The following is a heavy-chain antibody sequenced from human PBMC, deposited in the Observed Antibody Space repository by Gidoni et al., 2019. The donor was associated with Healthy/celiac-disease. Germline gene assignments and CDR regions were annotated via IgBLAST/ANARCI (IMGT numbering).Heavy chain of an antibody. V-gene: IGHV4-34*01. Sequence: QVQLQQWGAGLLKPSETLSLTCAVYGGSFSGYYWSWIRQPPGKGLEWIGEINHSGSTNYNPSLKSRVTISVDTSKNQFSLKLSSVTAADTAVYYCARAPQYHIAARQHYFDYWGQGTLVTVSS. CDR1: GGSFSGYY. J-gene: IGHJ4*02. CDR2: INHSGST. D-gene: IGHD6-6*01. CDR3: ARAPQYHIAARQHYFDY.